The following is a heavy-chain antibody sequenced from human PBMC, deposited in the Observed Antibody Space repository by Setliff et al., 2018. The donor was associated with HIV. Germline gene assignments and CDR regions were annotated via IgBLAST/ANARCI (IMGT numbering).Heavy chain of an antibody. CDR1: GGSISSGGYS. D-gene: IGHD2-8*02. CDR2: IYHTGNT. V-gene: IGHV4-30-2*03. J-gene: IGHJ4*02. Sequence: LSLTCAVSGGSISSGGYSWSWIRQSPGKGLEWIGYIYHTGNTYYNPSLKSRVTISVDTSKNQFSLKLSSVTAADTAVYYCARQESYGNGGLYYFDYWGQGTLVTSPQ. CDR3: ARQESYGNGGLYYFDY.